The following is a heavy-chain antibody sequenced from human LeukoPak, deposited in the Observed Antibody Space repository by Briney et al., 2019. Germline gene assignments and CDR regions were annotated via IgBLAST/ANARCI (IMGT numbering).Heavy chain of an antibody. CDR2: INPNSGGT. D-gene: IGHD3-22*01. V-gene: IGHV1-2*02. CDR1: GYTFTGYY. Sequence: ASVKVSCKASGYTFTGYYMRWVRQAPGQGLEWMGWINPNSGGTYYAQTFQGRVTMTRDTSISIHYMELSSLRSDDSAVYYCARDQRGSGYSAYWGQGTLVTVSS. CDR3: ARDQRGSGYSAY. J-gene: IGHJ4*02.